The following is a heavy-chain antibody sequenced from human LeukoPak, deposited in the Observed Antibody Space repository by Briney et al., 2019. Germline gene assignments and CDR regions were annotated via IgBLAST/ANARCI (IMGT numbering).Heavy chain of an antibody. Sequence: GGSLRLSCVASGFTFSRYWMSWVRPAPGKGLEWVAKIKQDGSGEYYLDSVKGRFTISRDNAKNSLYLQMNSLRADDTAVYFCTTGYSSGWYNEGNYWGQGTLVTVSS. CDR3: TTGYSSGWYNEGNY. CDR2: IKQDGSGE. D-gene: IGHD6-19*01. V-gene: IGHV3-7*01. J-gene: IGHJ4*02. CDR1: GFTFSRYW.